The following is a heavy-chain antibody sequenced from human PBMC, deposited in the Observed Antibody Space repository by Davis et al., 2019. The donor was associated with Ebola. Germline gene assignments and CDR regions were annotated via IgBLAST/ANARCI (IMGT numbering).Heavy chain of an antibody. CDR2: MSYDGSNK. J-gene: IGHJ4*02. D-gene: IGHD3-22*01. CDR1: GFTFSSYA. CDR3: ANGGYYYDSSGYYPLDY. Sequence: PGGSLRLSCAASGFTFSSYAMYWVRQAPGKGLEWVAVMSYDGSNKYHADSVKGRFTISRDNSKNTLYLQMNSLRAEDTAVYYCANGGYYYDSSGYYPLDYWGQGTLVTVSS. V-gene: IGHV3-30*04.